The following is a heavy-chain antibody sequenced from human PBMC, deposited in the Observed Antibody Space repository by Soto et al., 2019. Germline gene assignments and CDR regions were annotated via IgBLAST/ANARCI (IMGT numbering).Heavy chain of an antibody. CDR1: GGAISGYY. CDR2: IYSSGGT. CDR3: ARGQRFSDSFDP. D-gene: IGHD3-3*01. J-gene: IGHJ5*02. Sequence: QVQLQESGPGLVKPSETLSLTCTVSGGAISGYYWTWIRQPAGKGLEWIGRIYSSGGTKYNPSLKCLFDMSLDMSKNQFSLRLNSVTAADTAVYFCARGQRFSDSFDPWGQGTLVTVSS. V-gene: IGHV4-4*07.